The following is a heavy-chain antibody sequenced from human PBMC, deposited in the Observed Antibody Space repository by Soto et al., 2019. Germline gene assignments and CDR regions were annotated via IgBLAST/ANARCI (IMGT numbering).Heavy chain of an antibody. V-gene: IGHV3-21*01. J-gene: IGHJ5*02. D-gene: IGHD3-3*01. CDR2: ISSSSSYI. CDR3: ARDYEGQKIGNWFDP. CDR1: GFTFSSYS. Sequence: GGSLRLSCAASGFTFSSYSMNWVRQAPGKGLEWVSSISSSSSYIYYADSVKGRFTISRDNAKNSLYLQMNSLRAEDTAVYYCARDYEGQKIGNWFDPWGQGTLVTVSS.